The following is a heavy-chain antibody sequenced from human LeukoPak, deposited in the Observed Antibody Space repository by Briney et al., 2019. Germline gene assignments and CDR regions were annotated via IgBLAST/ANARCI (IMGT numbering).Heavy chain of an antibody. Sequence: ASVTVSFTSSGYTFTSYGISWVRQAPGQGLEWMGWVSAYNGNTNYAQKLQGRVTMTTDTSTSTAYMELRSLRSDDTAVYYCARGAPRYCSSTSCYESHFDYWGQGTLVTVSS. CDR2: VSAYNGNT. CDR1: GYTFTSYG. CDR3: ARGAPRYCSSTSCYESHFDY. D-gene: IGHD2-2*01. V-gene: IGHV1-18*01. J-gene: IGHJ4*02.